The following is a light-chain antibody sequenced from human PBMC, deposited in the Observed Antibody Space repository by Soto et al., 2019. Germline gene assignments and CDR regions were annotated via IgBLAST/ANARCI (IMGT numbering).Light chain of an antibody. CDR1: SSDIGGYNY. V-gene: IGLV2-14*03. Sequence: QSALTQPASVSGSPGQSITISCAGSSSDIGGYNYVSWYQQHPGKAPKLMIFDVSNRLSGVSNRFSGSKSGNTASLTISGLRAGDEADYYCSSFTSSFTHVFGTGTKVTVL. CDR3: SSFTSSFTHV. CDR2: DVS. J-gene: IGLJ1*01.